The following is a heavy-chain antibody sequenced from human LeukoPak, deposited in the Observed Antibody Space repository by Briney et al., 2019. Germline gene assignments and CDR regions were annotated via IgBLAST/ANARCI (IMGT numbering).Heavy chain of an antibody. Sequence: ASVKVSCKASGYTFTSYGFSWVRQAPGQGLEWMGWISGYNGDTNYAQKFQGRVTMTTEKSTTTAYMELRSLRSDVTAMYYCARTPVGFNTVTPSDVRYWGQGTLVTVSS. CDR2: ISGYNGDT. J-gene: IGHJ4*02. CDR1: GYTFTSYG. V-gene: IGHV1-18*01. CDR3: ARTPVGFNTVTPSDVRY. D-gene: IGHD4-17*01.